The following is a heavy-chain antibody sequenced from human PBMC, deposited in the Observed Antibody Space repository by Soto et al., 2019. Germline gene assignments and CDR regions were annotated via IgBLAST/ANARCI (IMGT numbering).Heavy chain of an antibody. CDR3: ARDFWSGYHDGMDV. V-gene: IGHV1-3*05. CDR2: INPGNGNT. Sequence: QVQLVQSGAEEKKPGASVKVSCKASGYTLTSYAMHWVRQAPGQRLEWMGWINPGNGNTKYSQKFQGRVTITRDTSASTAYMELSSLRSEDTAVYYCARDFWSGYHDGMDVWGQGTTVTVSS. D-gene: IGHD3-3*01. J-gene: IGHJ6*02. CDR1: GYTLTSYA.